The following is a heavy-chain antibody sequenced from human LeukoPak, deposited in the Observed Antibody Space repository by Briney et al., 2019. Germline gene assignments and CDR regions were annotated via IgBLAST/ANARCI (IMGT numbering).Heavy chain of an antibody. CDR2: ISYDGSNK. CDR3: ASDDQFRGATGHYFDY. J-gene: IGHJ4*02. V-gene: IGHV3-30-3*01. CDR1: GFTFSSYA. D-gene: IGHD3-10*01. Sequence: GRSLRLSCAASGFTFSSYAMHWVRQASGKGLEWVAVISYDGSNKYYADSVKGRFTISRDNSKNTLYLQMNSLRAEDTAVYYCASDDQFRGATGHYFDYWGQGTLVTVSS.